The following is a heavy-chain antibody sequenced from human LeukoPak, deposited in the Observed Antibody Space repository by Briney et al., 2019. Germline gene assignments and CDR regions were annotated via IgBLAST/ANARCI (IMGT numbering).Heavy chain of an antibody. CDR3: ARGSIVVITSVYYYYGMDV. CDR1: GGSFSGYY. D-gene: IGHD3-22*01. V-gene: IGHV4-34*01. J-gene: IGHJ6*02. CDR2: INHSGST. Sequence: PSETLSLTCAVYGGSFSGYYWSWIRQPPGKGLEWIGEINHSGSTNYNPSLKSRVTISVDTSKSQFSLKLSSVTAADTAVYYCARGSIVVITSVYYYYGMDVWGQGTTVTVSS.